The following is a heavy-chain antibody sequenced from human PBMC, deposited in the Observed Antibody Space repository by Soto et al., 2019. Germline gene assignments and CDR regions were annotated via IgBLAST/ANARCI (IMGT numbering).Heavy chain of an antibody. CDR3: AKDSFINLRGYDSY. J-gene: IGHJ4*02. CDR1: GFTFSTYA. Sequence: RLSCAASGFTFSTYAMIWVRQAPGKGLEWVSAISGSGDSTYYADSVKGRFTISRDNSKNTLYLQMSSLRAEDTAIYYCAKDSFINLRGYDSYWGQGTLVIVSS. CDR2: ISGSGDST. V-gene: IGHV3-23*01. D-gene: IGHD5-12*01.